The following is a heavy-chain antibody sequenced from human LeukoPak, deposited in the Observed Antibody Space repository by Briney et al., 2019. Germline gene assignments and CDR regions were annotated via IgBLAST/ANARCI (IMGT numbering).Heavy chain of an antibody. CDR3: ARRGLGATATFDY. CDR2: IYPGDSDT. V-gene: IGHV5-51*01. CDR1: GYSFTSYW. Sequence: VESLKISCKGSGYSFTSYWIGWVRQMPGKGLEWLGIIYPGDSDTRYSPSFQGQVTISADKSISTAYLQWSSLKASDTAMYYCARRGLGATATFDYWGQGTLVTVSS. J-gene: IGHJ4*02. D-gene: IGHD1-26*01.